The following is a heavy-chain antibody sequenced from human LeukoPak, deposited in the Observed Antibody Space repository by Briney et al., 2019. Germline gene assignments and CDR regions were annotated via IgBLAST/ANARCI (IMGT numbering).Heavy chain of an antibody. J-gene: IGHJ4*02. D-gene: IGHD1-26*01. CDR1: GDSISINY. CDR2: IYYSGST. V-gene: IGHV4-59*01. CDR3: ARVRYRGSYVLGGY. Sequence: SETLCLTCTDSGDSISINYGSWIRQPPGEGLEWIGYIYYSGSTNYNPSLKSRVTISVDTSKNQFSLKLSSVTAADTAVYYCARVRYRGSYVLGGYWGQGTLVTVSS.